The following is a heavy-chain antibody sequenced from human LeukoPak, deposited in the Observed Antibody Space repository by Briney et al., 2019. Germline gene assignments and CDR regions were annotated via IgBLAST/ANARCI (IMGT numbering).Heavy chain of an antibody. V-gene: IGHV1-8*01. CDR2: MNPNSGNT. D-gene: IGHD6-13*01. J-gene: IGHJ6*02. Sequence: ASVKVSCKASGYTFTSYDINWVRQATGQGLEWTGWMNPNSGNTGYAQKFQGRVTMTRNTSISTAYMELSSLRSEDTAVYYCARVQPAVTYSSSWYYYYYYGMDVWGQGTTVTVSS. CDR3: ARVQPAVTYSSSWYYYYYYGMDV. CDR1: GYTFTSYD.